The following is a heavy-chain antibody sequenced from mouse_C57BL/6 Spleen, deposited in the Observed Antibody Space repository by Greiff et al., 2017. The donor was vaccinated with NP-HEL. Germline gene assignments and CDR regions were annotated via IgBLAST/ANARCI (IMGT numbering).Heavy chain of an antibody. Sequence: VQLKQSGAELVRPGASVKLSCTASGFNIKDDYMHWVKQRPEQGLEWIGWIDPENGDTEYASKFQGKATITADTSSNTAYVQLSSLTSDDTAVYYCTTGDYNAKDYWGQGTSVTVSS. CDR1: GFNIKDDY. D-gene: IGHD2-12*01. CDR3: TTGDYNAKDY. CDR2: IDPENGDT. J-gene: IGHJ4*01. V-gene: IGHV14-4*01.